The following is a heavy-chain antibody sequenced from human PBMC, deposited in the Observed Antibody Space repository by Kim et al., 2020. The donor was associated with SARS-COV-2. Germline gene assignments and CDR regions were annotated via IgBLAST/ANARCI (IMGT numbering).Heavy chain of an antibody. Sequence: GGSLRLSCAASGFTFSSYAMSWVRQAPGKGLEWVSAISGSGGSTYYADSVKGRFTISRDNSKNTLYLQMNRLRAEDTAVYYCAKRDCSSTSCYGGTRTSYNNYGMDGRGQGTTVTVSS. D-gene: IGHD2-2*01. V-gene: IGHV3-23*01. J-gene: IGHJ6*02. CDR3: AKRDCSSTSCYGGTRTSYNNYGMDG. CDR1: GFTFSSYA. CDR2: ISGSGGST.